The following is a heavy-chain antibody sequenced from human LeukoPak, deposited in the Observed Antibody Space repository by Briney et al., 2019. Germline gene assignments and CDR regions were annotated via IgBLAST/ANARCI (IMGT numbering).Heavy chain of an antibody. V-gene: IGHV3-21*01. J-gene: IGHJ4*02. CDR1: GFTFSSYE. D-gene: IGHD6-13*01. Sequence: GGSLRLSCAASGFTFSSYEMNWVRQAPGKGLEWVSSISSSSSYIYYADSVKGRFTISRDNAKNSLYLQMNSLRAEDTAVYYCARDRSSSWYVFDYWGQGTLVTVSS. CDR2: ISSSSSYI. CDR3: ARDRSSSWYVFDY.